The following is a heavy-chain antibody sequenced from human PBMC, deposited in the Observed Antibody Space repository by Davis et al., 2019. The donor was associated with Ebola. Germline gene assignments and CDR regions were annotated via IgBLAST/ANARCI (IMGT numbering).Heavy chain of an antibody. CDR2: INSDDSTI. Sequence: GESLKISCAASRFTFSSYWMHWVRQAPGKGLVWVSRINSDDSTINYADSVKGRFTISRDNAKNTLYLQMNSLRAEDTAVYYCARAGSYRFDYWGQGTLVTVSS. CDR1: RFTFSSYW. V-gene: IGHV3-74*01. D-gene: IGHD2-15*01. J-gene: IGHJ4*02. CDR3: ARAGSYRFDY.